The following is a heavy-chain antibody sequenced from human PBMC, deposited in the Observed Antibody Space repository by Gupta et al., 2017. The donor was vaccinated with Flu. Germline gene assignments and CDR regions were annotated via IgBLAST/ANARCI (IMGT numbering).Heavy chain of an antibody. Sequence: QVQLQESGPGLVKPSETLSLTCTVSGGSISSYYWNWIRQPPGKGLEWIGYIDNSGTTNYNPSLKSRVTISVDRSKNQCSLKLSSVTAADTAVYYCARETDWGYYFDYWGQGTLVTVSS. V-gene: IGHV4-59*01. CDR2: IDNSGTT. J-gene: IGHJ4*02. D-gene: IGHD3-16*01. CDR1: GGSISSYY. CDR3: ARETDWGYYFDY.